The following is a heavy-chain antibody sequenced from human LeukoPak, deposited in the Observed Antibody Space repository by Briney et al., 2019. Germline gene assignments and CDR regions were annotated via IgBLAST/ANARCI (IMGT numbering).Heavy chain of an antibody. V-gene: IGHV3-48*01. CDR2: ISSSSSTI. Sequence: GGSLRLSCAASGFTFSSYSMNWVRQAPGKGLEWVSYISSSSSTIYYADSVKGRFTISRDNAKNSLYLQMNNLRAEDTAVYYCAKGTIVVVVPATNFDYWGQGTLVTVSS. CDR3: AKGTIVVVVPATNFDY. CDR1: GFTFSSYS. D-gene: IGHD2-15*01. J-gene: IGHJ4*02.